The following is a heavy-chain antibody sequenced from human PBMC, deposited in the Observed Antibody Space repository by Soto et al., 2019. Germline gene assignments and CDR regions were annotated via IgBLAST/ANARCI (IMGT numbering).Heavy chain of an antibody. CDR2: IKKDGSEN. V-gene: IGHV3-7*03. CDR3: AKLGSGYYTGLYFDY. Sequence: LRLSCAASGFTFGDYWMSWVRQAPGKGLEWVAHIKKDGSENYYVDSVTGRFTVSRDNTKNSLYLQMNSLRAEDTAVYYCAKLGSGYYTGLYFDYWGQGTLVTVSS. D-gene: IGHD3-3*01. J-gene: IGHJ4*02. CDR1: GFTFGDYW.